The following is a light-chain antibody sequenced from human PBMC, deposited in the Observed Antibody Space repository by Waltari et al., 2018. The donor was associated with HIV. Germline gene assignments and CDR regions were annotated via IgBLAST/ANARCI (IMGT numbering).Light chain of an antibody. Sequence: DIQMTQSTSTLSASVGDRVTITCRASQGISSWLAWYQMKPGKAPKLLIYKASSLEGGVSSRFSGSGSGTEFTLTISSLQPDDFATYYCQYYNTYSRTFGQGTKVEL. CDR2: KAS. CDR3: QYYNTYSRT. J-gene: IGKJ2*02. CDR1: QGISSW. V-gene: IGKV1-5*03.